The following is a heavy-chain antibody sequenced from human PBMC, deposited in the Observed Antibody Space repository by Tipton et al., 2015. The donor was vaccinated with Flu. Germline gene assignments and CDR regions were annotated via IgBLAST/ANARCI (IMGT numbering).Heavy chain of an antibody. D-gene: IGHD3-16*01. V-gene: IGHV4-61*01. J-gene: IGHJ6*03. CDR3: ARDGDYYYYYMDV. CDR2: IYYSGST. Sequence: TLSLTCTVSGGSISSSSYYWGWIRQPPGKGLEWIGYIYYSGSTNYNPSLKSRVTISVDTSKNQFSLKLSSVTAADTAVYYCARDGDYYYYYMDVWGKGTTVTVSS. CDR1: GGSISSSSYY.